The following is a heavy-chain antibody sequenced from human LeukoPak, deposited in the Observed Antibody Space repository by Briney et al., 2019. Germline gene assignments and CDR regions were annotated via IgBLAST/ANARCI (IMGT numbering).Heavy chain of an antibody. J-gene: IGHJ6*03. V-gene: IGHV1-69*05. CDR3: ARDPIAARPPRDYYYMDV. CDR1: GGTFSSYA. CDR2: IIPIFGTA. Sequence: SVKVSCKASGGTFSSYAISWVRQAPGQGLEWMGGIIPIFGTANYAQKFQGRATITTDESTSTAYMELSSLRSEDTAVYYCARDPIAARPPRDYYYMDVWGKGATVTVSS. D-gene: IGHD6-6*01.